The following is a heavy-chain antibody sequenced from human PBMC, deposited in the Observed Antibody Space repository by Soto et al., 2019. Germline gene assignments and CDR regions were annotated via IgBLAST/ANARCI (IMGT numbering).Heavy chain of an antibody. V-gene: IGHV3-23*01. CDR3: AKDRTLYSATPVRFAY. D-gene: IGHD3-16*01. J-gene: IGHJ4*02. Sequence: GGSLRLSCAASGFAFSAYAMTWVRQAPGKGLEWVSGISGSGATTDYADSVKGRFSISRDNSKNALYLQMSSLRADDTAVYFCAKDRTLYSATPVRFAYWGQGTMVTVYS. CDR2: ISGSGATT. CDR1: GFAFSAYA.